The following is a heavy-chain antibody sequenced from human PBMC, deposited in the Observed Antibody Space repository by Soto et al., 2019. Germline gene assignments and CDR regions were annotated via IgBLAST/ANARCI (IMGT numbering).Heavy chain of an antibody. J-gene: IGHJ3*01. Sequence: HVHLVESGGGVVQPGRSLRLSCAASGFTFSTYALHWVRQAPGKGLEWVATVTSDGSNKYHADSVEGRFTISRDDSKNSLYLQWNSLRAEDTAGYYCGRITLKTSVDTFYFWGQGTIVTVSS. CDR3: GRITLKTSVDTFYF. CDR2: VTSDGSNK. V-gene: IGHV3-30-3*01. CDR1: GFTFSTYA. D-gene: IGHD3-3*01.